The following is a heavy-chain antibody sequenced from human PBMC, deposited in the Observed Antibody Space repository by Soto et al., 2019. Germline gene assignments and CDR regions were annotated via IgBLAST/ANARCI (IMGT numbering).Heavy chain of an antibody. V-gene: IGHV3-23*01. Sequence: GGSLRLSCAASGFTFSSYAMSWVRQAPGKGLEWVSGISTSGGSTYYADSVKGRFTISRDNSKNTLYLQMNSLRAEDTALYYCAKSSRSVYYYGMDVWGQGTTVTGS. J-gene: IGHJ6*02. CDR3: AKSSRSVYYYGMDV. D-gene: IGHD3-3*01. CDR1: GFTFSSYA. CDR2: ISTSGGST.